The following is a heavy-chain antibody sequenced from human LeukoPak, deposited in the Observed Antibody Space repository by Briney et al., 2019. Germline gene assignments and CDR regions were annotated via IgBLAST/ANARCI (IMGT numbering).Heavy chain of an antibody. CDR2: IYTSGST. J-gene: IGHJ4*02. V-gene: IGHV4-4*07. CDR1: GGSISSYY. CDR3: ARAGTMVRGVIIRYYFDY. D-gene: IGHD3-10*01. Sequence: PSETLSLTCTVSGGSISSYYWSWIRQPAGKGLEWIGRIYTSGSTNYNPSLRSRVTMSVDTSKNQFSLKLSSVTAADTAVYYCARAGTMVRGVIIRYYFDYWGQGTLVTVSS.